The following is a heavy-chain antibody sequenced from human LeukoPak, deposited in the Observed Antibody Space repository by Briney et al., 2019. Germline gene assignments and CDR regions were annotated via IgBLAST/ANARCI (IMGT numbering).Heavy chain of an antibody. CDR1: GGSISGYH. CDR2: IYYSGSS. CDR3: ARVPRSYYYYYCMDV. V-gene: IGHV4-59*01. Sequence: SGTLSLTCNVSGGSISGYHWSWIRQPPGKGLEWLGYIYYSGSSNYNPSLKSRVTISADTSKNQFSLKLSSVTAADTAVYYCARVPRSYYYYYCMDVWGKGTTVTVSS. J-gene: IGHJ6*03.